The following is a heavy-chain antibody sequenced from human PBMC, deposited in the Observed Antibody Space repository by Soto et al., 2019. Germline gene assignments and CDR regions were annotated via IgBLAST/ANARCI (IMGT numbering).Heavy chain of an antibody. D-gene: IGHD3-3*01. Sequence: PSETLSLTCAVYGGSFSGYYWSWIRQPPGKGLEWIGEINHSGSTNYNPSLKSRVTISVDTSKNQFSLKLSSVTAADTAVYYCARSPRDFWSGYYTWGQGTLVTVSS. CDR3: ARSPRDFWSGYYT. CDR1: GGSFSGYY. CDR2: INHSGST. V-gene: IGHV4-34*01. J-gene: IGHJ5*02.